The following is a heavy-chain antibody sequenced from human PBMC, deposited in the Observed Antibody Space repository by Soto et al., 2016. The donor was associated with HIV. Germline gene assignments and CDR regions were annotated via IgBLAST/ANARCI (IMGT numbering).Heavy chain of an antibody. V-gene: IGHV4-59*11. Sequence: QVQLEESGPGLVKPSETLSLTCNVSGVSISKHYWSWIRQPPGKGLEWIGHIYYSGSTNYNLSLKSRVTMSLDTSKSQVSLNVKSVTAADTAIYYCARVSGXLXFVDWPYSQYYMDVWAKAQQSPSL. CDR3: ARVSGXLXFVDWPYSQYYMDV. CDR1: GVSISKHY. D-gene: IGHD3-9*01. CDR2: IYYSGST. J-gene: IGHJ6*03.